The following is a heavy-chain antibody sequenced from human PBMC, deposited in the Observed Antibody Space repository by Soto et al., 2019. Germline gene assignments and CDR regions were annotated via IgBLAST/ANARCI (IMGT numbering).Heavy chain of an antibody. CDR3: ARGGSTWLEYFQH. Sequence: PSETLSLTCTVSGGSISSYYWSWIRQPPGKGLEWIGNIYASGSTNYNPSLKSRITISVDTSKNQFSLKLSSVTAADTAVYYCARGGSTWLEYFQHWGQGTLVTVSS. CDR2: IYASGST. J-gene: IGHJ1*01. CDR1: GGSISSYY. V-gene: IGHV4-59*01. D-gene: IGHD6-13*01.